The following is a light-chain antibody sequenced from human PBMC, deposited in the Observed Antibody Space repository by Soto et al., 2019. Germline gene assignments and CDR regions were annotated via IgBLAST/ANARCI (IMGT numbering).Light chain of an antibody. CDR1: QSVSSNH. Sequence: EIVMTQSPATLPVSPGERATLSCRASQSVSSNHLAWYQQKPGQAPRLLIYGGSSRATGIPVRFSGSGSETDFTLTITRLEPEDFGVYYCQQYSSSRTFGQGTKVDIK. CDR2: GGS. CDR3: QQYSSSRT. V-gene: IGKV3-20*01. J-gene: IGKJ1*01.